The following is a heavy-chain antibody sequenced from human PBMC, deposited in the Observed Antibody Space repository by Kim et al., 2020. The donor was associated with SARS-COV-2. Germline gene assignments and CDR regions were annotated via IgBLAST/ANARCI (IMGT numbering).Heavy chain of an antibody. D-gene: IGHD5-18*01. V-gene: IGHV6-1*01. CDR1: RDSVSSNSAA. CDR3: ARDTSPDTAIFDY. J-gene: IGHJ4*02. CDR2: TYYRSKWYN. Sequence: SQTLSLTCAISRDSVSSNSAAWNWIRQSPSRGLEWLGRTYYRSKWYNDYAVSVNSRITINPDTSKNQFSLQLNAVTPEDTAVYYCARDTSPDTAIFDYWGQGTLLTLSP.